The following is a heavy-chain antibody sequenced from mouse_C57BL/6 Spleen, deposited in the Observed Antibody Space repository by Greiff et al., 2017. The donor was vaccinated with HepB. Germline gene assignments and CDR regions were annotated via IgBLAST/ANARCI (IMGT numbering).Heavy chain of an antibody. CDR3: VRQTVYYYGSSYWYFDV. Sequence: EVQLMESGGGLVQPKGSLNLSCPASGSSLNPSAMNWVRQPPGRGLEWFRRIRSKSNNYATYYADSVKDRFTISRDDSESMLYLQMNNLKTEDTAMYYCVRQTVYYYGSSYWYFDVWGTGTTVTVSS. D-gene: IGHD1-1*01. CDR2: IRSKSNNYAT. J-gene: IGHJ1*03. CDR1: GSSLNPSA. V-gene: IGHV10-1*01.